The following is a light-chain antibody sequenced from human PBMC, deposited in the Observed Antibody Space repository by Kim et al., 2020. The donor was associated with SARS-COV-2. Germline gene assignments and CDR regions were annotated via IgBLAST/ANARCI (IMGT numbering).Light chain of an antibody. CDR2: DVS. CDR3: SSYASSNTVV. V-gene: IGLV2-14*03. J-gene: IGLJ2*01. Sequence: QSALTQPASVSGSPGQSITISCTGTSSDVGAYNYVSWYQQHPGKAPKVMIYDVSNRPSGVSNLFSGSKSGNTASLTISGLQAEDEADYYCSSYASSNTVVFGGGTQLTVL. CDR1: SSDVGAYNY.